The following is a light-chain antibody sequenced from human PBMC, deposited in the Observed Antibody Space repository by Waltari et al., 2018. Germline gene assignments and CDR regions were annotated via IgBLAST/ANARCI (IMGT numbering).Light chain of an antibody. CDR1: SRAIGGFNY. Sequence: QSALTQPASVSGSPGQSITISCTGTSRAIGGFNYVSWYQQHPGKAPKLMIYDVSNRPSGVSNRFSGSKSGNTASLTISGLQAEDEADYYCSSYRSSFTYVVFGGGTKLTVL. CDR2: DVS. V-gene: IGLV2-14*03. CDR3: SSYRSSFTYVV. J-gene: IGLJ2*01.